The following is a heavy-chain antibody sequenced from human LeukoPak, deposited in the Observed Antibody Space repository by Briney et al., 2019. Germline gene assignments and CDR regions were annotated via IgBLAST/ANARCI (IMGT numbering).Heavy chain of an antibody. CDR3: ARGSITIPGYGMDV. CDR1: GGSISSSSYY. Sequence: PSETLSLTCTVSGGSISSSSYYWGWIRQPPGKGLEWIGSIYYSGSTYYNPSLKSRVTISVDTSKNQFSLKLSSVTAADTAVFYCARGSITIPGYGMDVWGQGTTVTVSS. V-gene: IGHV4-39*07. D-gene: IGHD2-2*01. CDR2: IYYSGST. J-gene: IGHJ6*02.